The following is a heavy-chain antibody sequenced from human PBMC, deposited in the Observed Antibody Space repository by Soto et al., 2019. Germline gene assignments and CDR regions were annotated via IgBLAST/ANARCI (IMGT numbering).Heavy chain of an antibody. V-gene: IGHV1-69*01. Sequence: QVQLVQSGAEVKKPGSSVKVSCKASGGTFSSYAISWVRQAPGQGLEWMGGIIPIFGTANYAQKFQGRVTITADESTRTAYMELSSLRSEDTAVYYCAREYCSGGSCSNRVAYWGQGTLVTVSS. J-gene: IGHJ4*02. CDR3: AREYCSGGSCSNRVAY. CDR1: GGTFSSYA. D-gene: IGHD2-15*01. CDR2: IIPIFGTA.